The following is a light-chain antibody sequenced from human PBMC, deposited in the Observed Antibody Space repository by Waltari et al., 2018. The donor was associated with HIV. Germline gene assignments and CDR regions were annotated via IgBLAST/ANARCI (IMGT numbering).Light chain of an antibody. V-gene: IGLV2-11*01. CDR3: QSFDSGLSAWV. CDR2: DVS. Sequence: QSALTQPRSVSGSPGQSVTISCTGTSSDIGGYNYVSWYQQYPGKAPKLMIYDVSERPSGVPYRFSGSKSRNTASLTISGLQAEDETDYYCQSFDSGLSAWVFGGGTKLTVL. J-gene: IGLJ3*02. CDR1: SSDIGGYNY.